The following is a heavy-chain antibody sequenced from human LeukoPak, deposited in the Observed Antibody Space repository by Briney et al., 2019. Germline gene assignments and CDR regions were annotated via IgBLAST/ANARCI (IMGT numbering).Heavy chain of an antibody. V-gene: IGHV3-23*01. D-gene: IGHD6-19*01. CDR1: GFTFSSYS. CDR2: ISGSGGST. J-gene: IGHJ4*02. Sequence: GGSLRLSCAASGFTFSSYSMNWVRQAPGKGLEWVSAISGSGGSTYYADSVKGRFTISRDNSKNTLYLQMNSLRAEDTAVYYCAKYSYSMGIIAVAYSPDYWGQGTLVTVSS. CDR3: AKYSYSMGIIAVAYSPDY.